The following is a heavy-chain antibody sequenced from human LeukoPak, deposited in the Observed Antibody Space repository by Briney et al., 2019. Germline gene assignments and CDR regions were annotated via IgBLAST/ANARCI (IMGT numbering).Heavy chain of an antibody. D-gene: IGHD3-10*01. CDR2: ISSNGGST. Sequence: PGGSLRLSCAASGFTFSSYAMHWVRQAPGKGLEYVSAISSNGGSTYYANSVKGRFTISRDNSKNTLYLQMNSLKSEDTAVYYCTTGTTFYYGSGTSPDWGQGTLVTVSS. V-gene: IGHV3-64*01. CDR1: GFTFSSYA. CDR3: TTGTTFYYGSGTSPD. J-gene: IGHJ4*02.